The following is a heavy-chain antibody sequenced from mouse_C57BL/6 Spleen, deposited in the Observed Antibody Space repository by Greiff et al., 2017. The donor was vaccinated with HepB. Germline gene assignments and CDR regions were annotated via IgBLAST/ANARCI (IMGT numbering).Heavy chain of an antibody. CDR1: GFSLTSYG. J-gene: IGHJ4*01. V-gene: IGHV2-2*01. D-gene: IGHD2-2*01. CDR3: ARRGGLRRDTLYAMDY. Sequence: VQLQESGPGLVQPSQSLSITCTVSGFSLTSYGVHWVRQSPGKGLEWLGVIWSGGSTDYNAAFISRLSISKDNSKSQVFFKMNSLQADDTAIYYCARRGGLRRDTLYAMDYWGQGTSVTVSS. CDR2: IWSGGST.